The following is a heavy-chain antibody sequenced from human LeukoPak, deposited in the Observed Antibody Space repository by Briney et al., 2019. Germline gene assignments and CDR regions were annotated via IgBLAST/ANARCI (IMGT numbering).Heavy chain of an antibody. V-gene: IGHV3-15*01. CDR1: GFTFSNAW. CDR2: IRDNTDGGAT. J-gene: IGHJ4*02. Sequence: PGGSLRLSCAASGFTFSNAWMSWVRQAPGKGLERVGRIRDNTDGGATDYAAPVKGRFTISRDDSKNTLYLQMNSLKTEDTAVYYCTYDSSGFQVYWGQGTLVTVSS. D-gene: IGHD3-22*01. CDR3: TYDSSGFQVY.